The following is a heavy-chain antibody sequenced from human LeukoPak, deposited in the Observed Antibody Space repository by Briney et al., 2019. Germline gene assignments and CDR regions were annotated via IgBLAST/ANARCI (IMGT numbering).Heavy chain of an antibody. CDR1: GFTFSSYG. D-gene: IGHD2-2*01. J-gene: IGHJ4*02. CDR3: AKDGRPYCSSTSCYFAGDY. Sequence: PGGSLRLSCAASGFTFSSYGMHWVRQAPGKGLEWVAVISYDGSNKYYADSVKGRFTISRDNSKNTLYLQMNSLRAEDTAVYYCAKDGRPYCSSTSCYFAGDYWGQGTLVTVSS. CDR2: ISYDGSNK. V-gene: IGHV3-30*18.